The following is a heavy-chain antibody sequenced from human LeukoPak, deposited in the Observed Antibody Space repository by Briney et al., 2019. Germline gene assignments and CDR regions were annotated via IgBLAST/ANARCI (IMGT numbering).Heavy chain of an antibody. CDR2: ISSSSSYT. D-gene: IGHD6-13*01. V-gene: IGHV3-21*05. CDR3: ATARGYSSSWSYYFDY. Sequence: GGSLRLSCAASGFTFSSYAMSWVRQAPGKGLEWVSYISSSSSYTNYADSVKGRFTISRDNAKNSLYLQMNSLRAEDTAVYYCATARGYSSSWSYYFDYWGQGTLVTVSS. J-gene: IGHJ4*02. CDR1: GFTFSSYA.